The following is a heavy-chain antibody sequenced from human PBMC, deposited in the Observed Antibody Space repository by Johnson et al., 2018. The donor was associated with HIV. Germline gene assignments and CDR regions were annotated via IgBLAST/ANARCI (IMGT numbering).Heavy chain of an antibody. Sequence: QVQLVESGGGLVQPGGSLRLSCAASGFTFSSYGMHWVRQAPGKGLEWVAVISYDAKNKYYADSVKGRFTIPRDNSKNTLFLQMNSLKTEDTAVYYCARDRWYCSATSCQKDALDIWGQGTMVTVSS. CDR1: GFTFSSYG. D-gene: IGHD2-2*01. CDR3: ARDRWYCSATSCQKDALDI. V-gene: IGHV3-30*03. J-gene: IGHJ3*02. CDR2: ISYDAKNK.